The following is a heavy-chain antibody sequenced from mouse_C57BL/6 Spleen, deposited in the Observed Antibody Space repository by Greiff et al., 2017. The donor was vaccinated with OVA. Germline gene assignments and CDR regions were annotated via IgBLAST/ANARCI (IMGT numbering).Heavy chain of an antibody. CDR1: GYTFTSYW. V-gene: IGHV1-55*01. CDR3: ARSRRGTYWSLDV. J-gene: IGHJ1*03. Sequence: QVQLQQSGAELVKPGASVKMSCKASGYTFTSYWITWVKQRPGQGLEWIGDIYPGSGSTNYNEKFKSKATLTVDTSSSTAYMQLSSLTSEDSAVYYCARSRRGTYWSLDVWGTGTAVTVSS. CDR2: IYPGSGST. D-gene: IGHD2-14*01.